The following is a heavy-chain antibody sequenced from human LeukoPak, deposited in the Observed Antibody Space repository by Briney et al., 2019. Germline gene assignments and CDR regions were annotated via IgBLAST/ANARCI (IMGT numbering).Heavy chain of an antibody. CDR1: GGTFSSYA. CDR3: AAYCSSTSGQLSFDY. Sequence: SVNVSCTASGGTFSSYAISWVRQAPGQGLEWMGGIIPIFGTANYAQKFQGRVTITADESTSTAYMELSSLRSEDTAVYYCAAYCSSTSGQLSFDYWGQGTLVTVSS. D-gene: IGHD2-2*01. CDR2: IIPIFGTA. J-gene: IGHJ4*02. V-gene: IGHV1-69*01.